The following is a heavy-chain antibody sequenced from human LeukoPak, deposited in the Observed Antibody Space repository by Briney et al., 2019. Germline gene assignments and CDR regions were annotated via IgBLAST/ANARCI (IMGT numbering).Heavy chain of an antibody. CDR1: GFTFSSYA. V-gene: IGHV3-23*01. Sequence: PGGSLRLSCAASGFTFSSYAMSWVRQAPGKGLEWVSAISGSGGSTYYADSVKGRFTISRDNSKNTLYLQMNSLRAEDTAVYYCAKNLVAGPLSMYYFDYWGQGTLVTVSS. J-gene: IGHJ4*02. CDR3: AKNLVAGPLSMYYFDY. CDR2: ISGSGGST. D-gene: IGHD6-19*01.